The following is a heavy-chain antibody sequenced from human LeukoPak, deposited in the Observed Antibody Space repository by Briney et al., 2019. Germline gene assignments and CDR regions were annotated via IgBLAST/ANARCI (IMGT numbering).Heavy chain of an antibody. Sequence: SETLSLTCTVSGGSISSYYWSWTRQPAGKGLEWIGRIYTSGSTNYNPSLKSRVTMSVDTSKNQFSLKLSSVTAADTAVYYCARAQPARYCTSTSCYAAFDIWGQGTMVTVSS. V-gene: IGHV4-4*07. CDR1: GGSISSYY. CDR3: ARAQPARYCTSTSCYAAFDI. D-gene: IGHD2-2*01. J-gene: IGHJ3*02. CDR2: IYTSGST.